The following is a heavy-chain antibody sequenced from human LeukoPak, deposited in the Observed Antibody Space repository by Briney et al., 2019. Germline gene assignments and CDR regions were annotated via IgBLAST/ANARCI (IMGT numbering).Heavy chain of an antibody. Sequence: ASVKVSCKASGYTFTSYGISWVRQAPGQGLEWMGWISAYNGNTNYAQKLQGRVTMTTDTSTSTAYMELRSLGSDDTAVYYCAIIAVAGTRSDYWGQGTLVTVSS. V-gene: IGHV1-18*01. CDR3: AIIAVAGTRSDY. J-gene: IGHJ4*02. CDR2: ISAYNGNT. CDR1: GYTFTSYG. D-gene: IGHD6-19*01.